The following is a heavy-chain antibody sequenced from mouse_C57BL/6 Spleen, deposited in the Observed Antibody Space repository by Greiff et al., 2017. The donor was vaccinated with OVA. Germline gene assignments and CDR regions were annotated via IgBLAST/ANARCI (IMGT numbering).Heavy chain of an antibody. CDR3: ARGYYGSSPYAMDY. CDR2: IDPSDSET. V-gene: IGHV1-52*01. CDR1: GYTFTSYW. J-gene: IGHJ4*01. D-gene: IGHD1-1*01. Sequence: QVQLQQSGAELVRPGSSVKLSCKASGYTFTSYWMHWVKQRPIQGLEWIGNIDPSDSETHYNQKFKDKATLTVDKSSSTAYMQLSSLTSEDSAVYYCARGYYGSSPYAMDYWGQGTSVTVSS.